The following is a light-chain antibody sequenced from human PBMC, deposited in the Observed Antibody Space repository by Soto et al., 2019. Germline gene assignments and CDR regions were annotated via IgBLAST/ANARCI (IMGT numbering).Light chain of an antibody. J-gene: IGKJ2*01. CDR3: QQYGSSPPYT. CDR1: QTVSNNY. V-gene: IGKV3-20*01. Sequence: EVVLTQSPGTLSLTPGERATLSCRASQTVSNNYLAWYQQKPGQAPRLLIFGSSDRANGIPDRCSGSGSGTDFSLTISRLEPEDFAVYYCQQYGSSPPYTFGQGTKLEIK. CDR2: GSS.